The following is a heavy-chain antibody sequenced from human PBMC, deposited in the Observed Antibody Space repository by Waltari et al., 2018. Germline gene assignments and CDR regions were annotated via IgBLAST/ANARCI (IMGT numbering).Heavy chain of an antibody. CDR1: GFIVSSNY. CDR3: ARGPLTGTTAWFDP. Sequence: EVQLVESGGGLVQPGGSLRLSCAVSGFIVSSNYLGWVRQAPGKGLEWVSFIYSDGSTYYADSVKGRLTIPSHNSKNMLYLQMNSLRVEDTAVYYCARGPLTGTTAWFDPWGLGTLVTVS. D-gene: IGHD1-20*01. CDR2: IYSDGST. J-gene: IGHJ5*02. V-gene: IGHV3-53*04.